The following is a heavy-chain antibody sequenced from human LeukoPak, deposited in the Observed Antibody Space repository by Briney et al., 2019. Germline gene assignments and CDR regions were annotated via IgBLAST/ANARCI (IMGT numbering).Heavy chain of an antibody. D-gene: IGHD4-17*01. J-gene: IGHJ4*02. V-gene: IGHV3-30*01. Sequence: GRSLRLSCATSGFTFSSYAMHWVRQAPGKGLEWVAVISYDGSNKYYADSVKGRFTISRDNSKNTLYLQMNSLRAEDTAVYYCASAFSYGDYFYYFDYWGQGTLVTVSS. CDR1: GFTFSSYA. CDR3: ASAFSYGDYFYYFDY. CDR2: ISYDGSNK.